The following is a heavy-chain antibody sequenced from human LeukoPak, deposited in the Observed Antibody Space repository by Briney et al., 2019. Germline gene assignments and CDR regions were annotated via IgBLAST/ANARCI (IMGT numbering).Heavy chain of an antibody. CDR3: ARDATYRPPYNWFDP. CDR1: GGSISSGGYC. V-gene: IGHV4-61*02. CDR2: ICRSGNT. D-gene: IGHD4-11*01. J-gene: IGHJ5*02. Sequence: SETLSLTCTVSGGSISSGGYCWSWIRQAAGKGLEWIGRICRSGNTNYNPSFESRVTMSEDTSKNQFSLKLNSVTAADTAVYYCARDATYRPPYNWFDPWGQGTLVTVSS.